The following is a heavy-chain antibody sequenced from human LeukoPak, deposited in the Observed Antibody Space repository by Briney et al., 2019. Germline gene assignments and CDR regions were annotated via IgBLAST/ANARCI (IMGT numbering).Heavy chain of an antibody. V-gene: IGHV3-7*01. CDR1: GFTLSSYW. D-gene: IGHD1-26*01. CDR2: IKYDGSAK. CDR3: ARDLFSGSYQEDF. J-gene: IGHJ4*02. Sequence: GESLRLSCAASGFTLSSYWMSWVRQAPGKGLEWVANIKYDGSAKYYVDSVKDRFTISRDDAKNSLYLEMNSLRAEDTAVYYCARDLFSGSYQEDFWGQGALVTVSS.